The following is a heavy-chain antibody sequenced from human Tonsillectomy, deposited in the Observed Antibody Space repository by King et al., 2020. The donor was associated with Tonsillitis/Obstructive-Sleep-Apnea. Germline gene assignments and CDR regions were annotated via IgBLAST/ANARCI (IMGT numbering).Heavy chain of an antibody. J-gene: IGHJ4*02. CDR2: IYHSGST. D-gene: IGHD2-2*01. CDR3: ARDSGGYCSSTSCSLFDY. V-gene: IGHV4-4*02. Sequence: PLQESGPGLVKPSGTLSLTCAVSGGSISSSNWWSWVRQPPGKGLEWIGEIYHSGSTNYNPSLKSRVTISVDKSKNQFSLKLSSVTAADTAVYYCARDSGGYCSSTSCSLFDYWGQGTLVTVSS. CDR1: GGSISSSNW.